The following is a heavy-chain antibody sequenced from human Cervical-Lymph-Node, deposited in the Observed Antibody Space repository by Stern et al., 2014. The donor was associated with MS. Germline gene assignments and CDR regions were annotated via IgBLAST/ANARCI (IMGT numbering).Heavy chain of an antibody. J-gene: IGHJ4*02. V-gene: IGHV1-69*09. CDR3: ASENDEDGYNLDY. Sequence: QVQLVQSGAEVKKPGCSVKVSCTASAGTFSSYTISWVRQATGQALEWMGRIIPILGIANYAQKFQGRVTITADKSTSTAYMELSSLRSEDTAVYYCASENDEDGYNLDYWGQGTLVTVSS. CDR2: IIPILGIA. CDR1: AGTFSSYT. D-gene: IGHD5-24*01.